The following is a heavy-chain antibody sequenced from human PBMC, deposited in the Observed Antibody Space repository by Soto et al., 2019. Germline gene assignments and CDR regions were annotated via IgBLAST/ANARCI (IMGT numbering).Heavy chain of an antibody. J-gene: IGHJ4*02. V-gene: IGHV1-24*01. CDR1: GYTLTEAP. D-gene: IGHD5-12*01. CDR2: FDPEDDGT. CDR3: ATARDGYTPLAY. Sequence: QVHLIQSGTEVKKPGASVKVSCKVSGYTLTEAPMHWVRQAPGKGLEWMGGFDPEDDGTIYAQNFKGRLTMTEDTSTDTAYLELSSLTSEDTAVYYCATARDGYTPLAYWGLGTLVSVSS.